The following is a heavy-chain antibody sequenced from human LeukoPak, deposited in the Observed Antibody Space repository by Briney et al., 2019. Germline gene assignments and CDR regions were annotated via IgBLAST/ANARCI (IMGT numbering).Heavy chain of an antibody. CDR2: ISGSGGST. CDR1: GFTFSSYA. D-gene: IGHD3-22*01. CDR3: AKDQADMIRLRGYAFDI. V-gene: IGHV3-23*01. J-gene: IGHJ3*02. Sequence: AGGSLRLSCAASGFTFSSYAMSWVRQAPGKGVEWVSAISGSGGSTYYADSVKGRFTISRDNSKNTLYLQMNSLRAEDTAVYYCAKDQADMIRLRGYAFDIWGQGTMVTVSS.